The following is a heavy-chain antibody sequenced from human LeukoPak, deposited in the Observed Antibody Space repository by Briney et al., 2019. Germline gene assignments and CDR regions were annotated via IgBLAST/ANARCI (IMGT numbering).Heavy chain of an antibody. J-gene: IGHJ4*02. Sequence: PSETLSLTCAVYGGSFSGYYWSWIRQPPGKGLEWMGEIFHSGSSNYNPSLKSRVTISVDTSKNQFSLKLFSVTAADTAVYYCARGELWPYYFDYWGQGTLVTVSS. CDR3: ARGELWPYYFDY. V-gene: IGHV4-34*01. CDR2: IFHSGSS. D-gene: IGHD3-16*01. CDR1: GGSFSGYY.